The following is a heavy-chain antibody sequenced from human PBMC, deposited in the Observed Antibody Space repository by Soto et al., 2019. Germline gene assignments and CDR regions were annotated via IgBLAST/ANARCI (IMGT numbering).Heavy chain of an antibody. D-gene: IGHD1-7*01. Sequence: EVQLLESGGGLVQPGGSLRLSCAASGFTFSSYAMSWVRQAPGKRLEWVSAISGSGGTTYYADSVKGRFTISRDTSRNTLYRQMNSLRAEDTALYYCAKCIQVCWKYDAFYIWGQGTMVTVSS. CDR3: AKCIQVCWKYDAFYI. J-gene: IGHJ3*02. V-gene: IGHV3-23*01. CDR2: ISGSGGTT. CDR1: GFTFSSYA.